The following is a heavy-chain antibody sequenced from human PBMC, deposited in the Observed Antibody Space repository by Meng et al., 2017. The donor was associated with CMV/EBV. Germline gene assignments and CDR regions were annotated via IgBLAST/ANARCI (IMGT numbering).Heavy chain of an antibody. CDR2: IIPILGTA. J-gene: IGHJ4*02. V-gene: IGHV1-69*10. D-gene: IGHD7-27*01. CDR3: ARVQTGDYSYYFDY. CDR1: GGTFSSYA. Sequence: SVKVSCKASGGTFSSYAISWVRQAPGQGLEWMGGIIPILGTANYAQKFQGRVTITADKSTSTAYMKLSSLRSEDTAVYYCARVQTGDYSYYFDYWGQGTLVTVSS.